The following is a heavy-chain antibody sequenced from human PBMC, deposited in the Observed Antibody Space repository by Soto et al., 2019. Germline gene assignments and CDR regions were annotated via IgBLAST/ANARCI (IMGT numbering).Heavy chain of an antibody. D-gene: IGHD6-13*01. CDR1: GYTFTSYG. V-gene: IGHV1-18*01. Sequence: ASVKVSCKASGYTFTSYGISWVRQAPGQGLERMGWISAYNGNTNYAQKLQGRVTMTTDTSTSTAYMELRSLRSDDTAVYYCARDGTVLIAAAGTLWFDPWGQGTLVTVSS. J-gene: IGHJ5*02. CDR2: ISAYNGNT. CDR3: ARDGTVLIAAAGTLWFDP.